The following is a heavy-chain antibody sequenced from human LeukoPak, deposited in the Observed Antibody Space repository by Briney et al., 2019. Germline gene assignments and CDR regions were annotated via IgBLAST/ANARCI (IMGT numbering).Heavy chain of an antibody. J-gene: IGHJ5*02. CDR3: ARGRYCSSTSCYNWFDP. CDR2: INHSGST. D-gene: IGHD2-2*01. V-gene: IGHV4-34*01. Sequence: SETLSLTCAVYGGSFSGYYWGWIRQSPGKGLEWIGEINHSGSTNYNPSLKSRVTISVDTSKNQFSLKLSSVTAADTAVYYCARGRYCSSTSCYNWFDPWGQGTLVTVSS. CDR1: GGSFSGYY.